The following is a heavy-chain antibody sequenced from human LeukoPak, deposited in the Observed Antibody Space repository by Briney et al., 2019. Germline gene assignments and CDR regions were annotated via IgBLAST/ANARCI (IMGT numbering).Heavy chain of an antibody. D-gene: IGHD6-6*01. CDR1: GYTLTELS. J-gene: IGHJ4*02. CDR3: ATRGSYSSSHDY. Sequence: ASVKVSCKVSGYTLTELSMHWVRQAPGKGLEWMGGFDPEDGETIYAQKFQGRVTMTEDTSTDTAYMELSSLRSEDTAVYYCATRGSYSSSHDYWGQGTLVTVSS. V-gene: IGHV1-24*01. CDR2: FDPEDGET.